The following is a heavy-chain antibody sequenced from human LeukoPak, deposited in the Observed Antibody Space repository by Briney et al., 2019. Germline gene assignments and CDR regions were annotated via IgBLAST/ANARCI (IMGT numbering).Heavy chain of an antibody. Sequence: PSETLSLTCAVYGGSFSGYYWSWIRQPPGKGLEWIGEINHSGSTNYNPSLKSRVTISVDTSKNQFSLKLSSVTAAGTAVYYCARGSARPRYYYDSSGSRAFDIWGQGTMVTVSS. J-gene: IGHJ3*02. D-gene: IGHD3-22*01. CDR3: ARGSARPRYYYDSSGSRAFDI. CDR2: INHSGST. V-gene: IGHV4-34*01. CDR1: GGSFSGYY.